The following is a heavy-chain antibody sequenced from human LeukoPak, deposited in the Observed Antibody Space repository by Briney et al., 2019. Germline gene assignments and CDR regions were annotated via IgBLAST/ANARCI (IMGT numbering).Heavy chain of an antibody. D-gene: IGHD2-2*01. Sequence: GGSREPSWQPSGFTFSGIWIGWVGRAPGKGLDWVANIRQDGSEKYYVDSVKGQFTISRDNAKNSLYLQMTSLRAEDTAVYYCARENRSTSCCFDYWGQGTLVTVSS. CDR3: ARENRSTSCCFDY. CDR1: GFTFSGIW. J-gene: IGHJ4*02. CDR2: IRQDGSEK. V-gene: IGHV3-7*01.